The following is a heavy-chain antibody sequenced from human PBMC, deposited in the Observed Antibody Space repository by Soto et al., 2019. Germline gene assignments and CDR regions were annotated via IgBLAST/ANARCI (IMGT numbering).Heavy chain of an antibody. CDR3: ARGGVKGTTSRGQVYN. V-gene: IGHV3-11*06. J-gene: IGHJ4*02. CDR1: GITFSDYY. D-gene: IGHD1-7*01. Sequence: QVQVVESGGGLVKPGGSLRLSCAASGITFSDYYMSWIRQAPGKGLEWVSFISSSSDSTKYADSVKGRFTISRDNAKNSLYLQLNSLRAEDTAVYYCARGGVKGTTSRGQVYNWGQGTLVTVSS. CDR2: ISSSSDST.